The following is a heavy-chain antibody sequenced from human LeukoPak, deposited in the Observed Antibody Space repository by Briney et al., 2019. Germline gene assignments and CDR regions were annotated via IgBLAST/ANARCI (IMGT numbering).Heavy chain of an antibody. Sequence: GGSLRLSCAASGFTFSSYVWMHWVRQAPGKGLVWVSRIRSDGGSSTYADSVKGRFTISRDNAKNTLYLQMNTLRAEHTAVYYCVRDLDLGGYSSFVSWGQGTLVTVSS. D-gene: IGHD4-23*01. CDR3: VRDLDLGGYSSFVS. CDR1: GFTFSSYVW. CDR2: IRSDGGSS. J-gene: IGHJ4*02. V-gene: IGHV3-74*01.